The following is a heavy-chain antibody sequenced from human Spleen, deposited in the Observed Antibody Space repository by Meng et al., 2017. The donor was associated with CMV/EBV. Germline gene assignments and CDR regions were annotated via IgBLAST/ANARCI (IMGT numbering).Heavy chain of an antibody. CDR2: IIPIFATS. V-gene: IGHV1-69*05. CDR3: ATGDSTGWYQFSWFDP. Sequence: GGTSTSYAISWVRQAPGQGLEWMGAIIPIFATSNYAPKFQGRVTITTDESLSTAYMELSSLRSEDTALYYCATGDSTGWYQFSWFDPWGQGTLVTVSS. D-gene: IGHD6-19*01. J-gene: IGHJ5*02. CDR1: GGTSTSYA.